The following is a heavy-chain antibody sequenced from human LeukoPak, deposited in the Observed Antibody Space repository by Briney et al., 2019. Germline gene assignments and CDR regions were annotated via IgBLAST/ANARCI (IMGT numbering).Heavy chain of an antibody. V-gene: IGHV3-21*01. J-gene: IGHJ5*02. CDR1: GFTFSSYA. CDR3: ARVHTTTSSSWYTLRKGDNWFDP. CDR2: ISSSSSYI. Sequence: PGGSLRLSCAASGFTFSSYAMNWVRQAPGKGLEWVSSISSSSSYIYYADSVKGRFTISRDNAKNSLYLQMNSLRAEDTAVYYCARVHTTTSSSWYTLRKGDNWFDPWGQGTLVTVSS. D-gene: IGHD6-13*01.